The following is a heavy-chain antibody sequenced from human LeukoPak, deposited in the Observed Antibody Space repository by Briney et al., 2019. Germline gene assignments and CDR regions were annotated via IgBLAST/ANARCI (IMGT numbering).Heavy chain of an antibody. V-gene: IGHV4-59*08. Sequence: SYTLSLTCICLGGSMRGYYWSWIQAPPGTGLEWIGYVLYRGSTNYNPSLQSRVTISVDTSKNQFSLKLTSVTAADTAVYYCARQRTAADYYYYYYMDVWGKGSTVTVSS. J-gene: IGHJ6*03. CDR2: VLYRGST. D-gene: IGHD6-13*01. CDR3: ARQRTAADYYYYYYMDV. CDR1: GGSMRGYY.